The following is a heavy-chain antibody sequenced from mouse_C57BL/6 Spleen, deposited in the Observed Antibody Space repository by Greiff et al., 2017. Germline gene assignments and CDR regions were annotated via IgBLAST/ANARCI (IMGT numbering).Heavy chain of an antibody. Sequence: LVEPGASVKISCKASGYTFTDYYINWVKQRPGQGLEWIGRIYPGSGNTKYNEKFKGKATLTVDTFSSTAYMQLSSLTSEDAAFYFCARTHYYCSRKLYFDVWGTGTTVTVSS. J-gene: IGHJ1*03. D-gene: IGHD1-1*01. CDR3: ARTHYYCSRKLYFDV. V-gene: IGHV1-84*01. CDR1: GYTFTDYY. CDR2: IYPGSGNT.